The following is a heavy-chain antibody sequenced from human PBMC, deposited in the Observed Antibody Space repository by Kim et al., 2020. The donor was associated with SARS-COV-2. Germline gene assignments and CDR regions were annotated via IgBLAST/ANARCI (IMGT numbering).Heavy chain of an antibody. D-gene: IGHD3-9*01. CDR1: GGSISSSSYY. CDR3: ATFDWLLDGDY. CDR2: IYYSGST. V-gene: IGHV4-39*01. Sequence: SETLSLTCTVSGGSISSSSYYWGWIRQPPGKGLEWIGSIYYSGSTYYNPSLKSRVTISVDTSKNQFSLKLSSVTAADTAVYYCATFDWLLDGDYWGQGTLVTVSS. J-gene: IGHJ4*02.